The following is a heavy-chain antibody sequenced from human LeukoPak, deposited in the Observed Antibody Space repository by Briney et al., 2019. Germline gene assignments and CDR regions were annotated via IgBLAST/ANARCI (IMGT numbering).Heavy chain of an antibody. V-gene: IGHV4-31*03. J-gene: IGHJ3*02. D-gene: IGHD1-26*01. CDR2: IYYRGST. CDR3: ARESQWELLGAFDI. Sequence: SETLSLTCTVSGGSISSGGSHWSWIRQHPGKGLEWIGYIYYRGSTYYNPSLKSRVTISVDRSKNQFSLKLSSVTAADTAVYYCARESQWELLGAFDIWGQGTMVTVSS. CDR1: GGSISSGGSH.